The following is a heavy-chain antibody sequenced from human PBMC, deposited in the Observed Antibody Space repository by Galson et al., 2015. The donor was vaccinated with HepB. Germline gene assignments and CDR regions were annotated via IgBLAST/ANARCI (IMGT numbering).Heavy chain of an antibody. D-gene: IGHD2-2*01. Sequence: SVKVSCKASGYTFTSYYMHRVRQAPGQGLEWMGIINPSGGSTSYAQKFQGRVTMTRDTSTSTVYMELSSLRSDDTAVYYCARDRVVVPAAKGTFGYWGQGTLVTVSS. CDR1: GYTFTSYY. CDR2: INPSGGST. V-gene: IGHV1-46*01. J-gene: IGHJ4*02. CDR3: ARDRVVVPAAKGTFGY.